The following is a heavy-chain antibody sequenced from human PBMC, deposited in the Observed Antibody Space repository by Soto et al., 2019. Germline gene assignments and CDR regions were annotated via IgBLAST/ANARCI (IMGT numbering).Heavy chain of an antibody. D-gene: IGHD7-27*01. CDR2: VYHSGST. V-gene: IGHV4-31*03. J-gene: IGHJ4*03. CDR1: GDSIRGGGHY. CDR3: ARDTGLAPTVWGY. Sequence: PSETLSLTCSVSGDSIRGGGHYWNWIRQFPGKGLEWIGYVYHSGSTHYNPSLRGRLTISIDTSKNQFSLRLISVTAADTALYYCARDTGLAPTVWGYRGHGTQVTVSS.